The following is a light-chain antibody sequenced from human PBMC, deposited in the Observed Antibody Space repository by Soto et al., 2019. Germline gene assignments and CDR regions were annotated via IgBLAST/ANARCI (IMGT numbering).Light chain of an antibody. CDR3: QQYNNWPPSWT. J-gene: IGKJ1*01. V-gene: IGKV3-15*01. CDR1: QSVSSN. Sequence: EIVMTQSLATLSVSPGERATLSCRASQSVSSNLAWYQQKPGQAPRLLIYLASTRATGIPARFSGSGSGTEFTLTISSLQSEDFAVYYCQQYNNWPPSWTFGQGTKVDIK. CDR2: LAS.